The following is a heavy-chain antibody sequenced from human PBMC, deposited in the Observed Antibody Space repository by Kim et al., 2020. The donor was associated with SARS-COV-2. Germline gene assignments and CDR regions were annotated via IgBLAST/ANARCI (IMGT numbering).Heavy chain of an antibody. Sequence: GGSLRLSCEGSGFTFSNYAMSWVRQAPGKGLEWVSAIGGSTRKTYYADSVKGRFTISRDNSKNTLYLQMSSLRAEDTAVFYCAKGSTDTGWSAWGQGTLVIVSS. V-gene: IGHV3-23*01. CDR3: AKGSTDTGWSA. D-gene: IGHD6-19*01. CDR1: GFTFSNYA. J-gene: IGHJ5*02. CDR2: IGGSTRKT.